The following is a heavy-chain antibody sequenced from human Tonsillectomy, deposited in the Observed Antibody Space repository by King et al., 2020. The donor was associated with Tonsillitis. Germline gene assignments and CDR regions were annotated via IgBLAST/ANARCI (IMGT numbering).Heavy chain of an antibody. V-gene: IGHV3-74*01. D-gene: IGHD6-19*01. CDR2: INIDGSST. CDR1: AFTFRTYW. Sequence: VQLVESGGGLVQPGGSLRLSCAASAFTFRTYWMHWVRQVPGKGLVWVSRINIDGSSTSYADSVKGRFTISRDNAKNTLYLQMSSLRAEDTAVYYCTRSEVQWLIQDYWGQGTLVTVSS. J-gene: IGHJ4*02. CDR3: TRSEVQWLIQDY.